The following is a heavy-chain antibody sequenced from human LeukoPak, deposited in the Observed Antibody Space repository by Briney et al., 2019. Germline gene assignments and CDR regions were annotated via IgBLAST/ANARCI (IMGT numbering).Heavy chain of an antibody. CDR1: GFTFSNYA. CDR2: IENTGGGT. CDR3: AREGFRPLFDY. V-gene: IGHV3-23*01. J-gene: IGHJ4*02. Sequence: GGSLRLSCAASGFTFSNYAMSWVRQARGKGLEWVSGIENTGGGTYYTQSVKGRFTISRDNSKNTLYLQMNSLRAEDTAVYYCAREGFRPLFDYWGQGTLVTVSS.